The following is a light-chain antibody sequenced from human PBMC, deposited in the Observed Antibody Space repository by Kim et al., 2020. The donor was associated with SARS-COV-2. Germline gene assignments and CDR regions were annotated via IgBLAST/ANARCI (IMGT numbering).Light chain of an antibody. CDR1: QSISSIY. CDR2: GAS. V-gene: IGKV3-20*01. CDR3: QQYGSSPIT. Sequence: IVLTQSPGTLSLSPGERATLSCRASQSISSIYLAWYQQKPGQAPRVLIYGASSRATGIPDKFSGSGSGTDFTLTISRLEPEDFAVYYCQQYGSSPITFGQGTRLEIK. J-gene: IGKJ5*01.